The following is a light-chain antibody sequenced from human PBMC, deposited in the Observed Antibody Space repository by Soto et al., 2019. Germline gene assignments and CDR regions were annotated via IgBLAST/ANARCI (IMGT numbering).Light chain of an antibody. CDR2: EVS. Sequence: QSALTQPASVSGSPGQSITISCTGTSSDVGAYNYVSWYQQHPGKAPKLMIYEVSNRPSGVSDRFSGSRSGNTASLTISGRQAEDESDYYCISYTSSSTWVFGGGTQLTVL. V-gene: IGLV2-14*01. CDR1: SSDVGAYNY. CDR3: ISYTSSSTWV. J-gene: IGLJ3*02.